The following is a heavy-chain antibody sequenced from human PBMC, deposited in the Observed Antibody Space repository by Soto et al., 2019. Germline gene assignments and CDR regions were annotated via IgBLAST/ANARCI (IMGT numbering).Heavy chain of an antibody. Sequence: SDTRSLTCTVCGGSFSSYYWSWFRQPPGKGLEWIGYIYYSGSTNYNPSLKSRVTISVDTSKNQFSLKLSSVTAADTAVYYCARVHGYSGYFDYWGQGTLVTVS. CDR2: IYYSGST. D-gene: IGHD5-12*01. CDR3: ARVHGYSGYFDY. CDR1: GGSFSSYY. V-gene: IGHV4-59*07. J-gene: IGHJ4*02.